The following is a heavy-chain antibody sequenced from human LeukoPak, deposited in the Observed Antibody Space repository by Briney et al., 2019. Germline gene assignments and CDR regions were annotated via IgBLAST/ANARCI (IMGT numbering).Heavy chain of an antibody. J-gene: IGHJ4*02. Sequence: SVKVSCKASGYTFTSYDINWVRQAPGQGLEWMGGIIPIFGTANYAQKFQGRVTITADKSTSTAYMELSSLRSEDTAVYYCAIASDYGDFRFDYWGQGTLVTVSS. V-gene: IGHV1-69*06. CDR2: IIPIFGTA. D-gene: IGHD4-17*01. CDR1: GYTFTSYD. CDR3: AIASDYGDFRFDY.